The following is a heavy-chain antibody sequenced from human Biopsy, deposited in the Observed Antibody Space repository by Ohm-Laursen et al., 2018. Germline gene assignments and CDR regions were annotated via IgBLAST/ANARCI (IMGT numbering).Heavy chain of an antibody. J-gene: IGHJ4*02. CDR1: GYSFTSYY. CDR2: IIPMFGTA. V-gene: IGHV1-69*13. CDR3: ARGPHSGSHSCFDY. D-gene: IGHD1-26*01. Sequence: GASVKVSCKASGYSFTSYYMHWVRQAPGQGLKWMGGIIPMFGTANYAQMFQGRVTISADESTSTSYMELSSLTTEDTAIYYCARGPHSGSHSCFDYWGRGTLVTVSS.